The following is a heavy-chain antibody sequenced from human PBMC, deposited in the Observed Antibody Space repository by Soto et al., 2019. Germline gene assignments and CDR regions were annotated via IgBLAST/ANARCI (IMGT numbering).Heavy chain of an antibody. V-gene: IGHV1-3*01. CDR2: INAGNGNT. CDR3: ATLGAYYYGMDV. J-gene: IGHJ6*02. CDR1: GYTFSSYA. Sequence: ASVKVSCKATGYTFSSYAMHWVRQAPGQRLEWMGWINAGNGNTTYAQNFQGRVIMTRDTSASTLYMELSSLRSEDTAVYYCATLGAYYYGMDVWGQGTTVTVSS.